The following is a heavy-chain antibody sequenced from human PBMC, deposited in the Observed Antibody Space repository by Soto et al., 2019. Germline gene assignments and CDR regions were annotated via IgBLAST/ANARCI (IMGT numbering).Heavy chain of an antibody. CDR3: ARLTTVTTDPIE. J-gene: IGHJ4*02. CDR1: GGSVSSNSYS. Sequence: SETLSLTCTVSGGSVSSNSYSWGWIRQSPGKGLEWIGSIYYSGSTYYNPSLKSRVTISVDTSKNQFSLKLSSVTAADTAVYYCARLTTVTTDPIEWGQGTLVTV. CDR2: IYYSGST. V-gene: IGHV4-39*01. D-gene: IGHD4-17*01.